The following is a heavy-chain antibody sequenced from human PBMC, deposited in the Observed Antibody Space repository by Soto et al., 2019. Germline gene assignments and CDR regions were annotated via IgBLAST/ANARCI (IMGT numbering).Heavy chain of an antibody. CDR1: GFAFSGSA. CDR2: IRSKGHNYAT. J-gene: IGHJ5*02. V-gene: IGHV3-73*01. D-gene: IGHD3-16*01. CDR3: TRDLFSYDYSGILWFDP. Sequence: GGSLRLSCAASGFAFSGSAMYWVRQASGKGPEWVGRIRSKGHNYATEYAASVKGRFTISRDDSKNTAYLQMNSLQTEDTAVYYCTRDLFSYDYSGILWFDPWGQGTLVTISS.